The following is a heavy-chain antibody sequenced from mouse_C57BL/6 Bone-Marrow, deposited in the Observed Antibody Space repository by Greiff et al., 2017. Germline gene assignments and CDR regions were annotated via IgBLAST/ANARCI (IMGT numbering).Heavy chain of an antibody. Sequence: DVQLQESGAELVRPGASVKLSCTASGFNIKDDYMHWVKQRPEQGLEWIGWIDPENGDTEYASKFQGKATITADTSSNTAYLQLSSLTSEDTAVYYCTTGGYGYDVGWYFDYWGQGTTLTVSS. V-gene: IGHV14-4*01. CDR3: TTGGYGYDVGWYFDY. CDR2: IDPENGDT. D-gene: IGHD2-2*01. J-gene: IGHJ2*01. CDR1: GFNIKDDY.